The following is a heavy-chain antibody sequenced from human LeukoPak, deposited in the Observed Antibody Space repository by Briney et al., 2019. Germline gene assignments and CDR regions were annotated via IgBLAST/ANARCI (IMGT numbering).Heavy chain of an antibody. CDR2: IKQDGSEK. CDR1: GFTFSSYW. CDR3: ARAGYSGYDSYFDY. Sequence: GGSLRLSCAASGFTFSSYWMSWVRQAPGKGLEWVANIKQDGSEKYYVDSVKGRFTISRDNAKNSLYLQMNSLRAEDTAVYYCARAGYSGYDSYFDYLGQGTLVTVSS. D-gene: IGHD5-12*01. V-gene: IGHV3-7*01. J-gene: IGHJ4*02.